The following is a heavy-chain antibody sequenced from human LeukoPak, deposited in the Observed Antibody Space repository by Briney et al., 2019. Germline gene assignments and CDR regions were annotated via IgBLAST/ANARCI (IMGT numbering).Heavy chain of an antibody. CDR1: GDSVSNNNGA. V-gene: IGHV6-1*01. J-gene: IGHJ4*02. D-gene: IGHD6-19*01. CDR2: TYYRSKGYL. Sequence: SLTLSLTYAISGDSVSNNNGAWNWLRQSASRGVEGLGRTYYRSKGYLEYAVSVKGRITISTNTKNNKFSLQLSSVTPADTAVYYCARDVAPTGWYTFDYWGQGTLVTASA. CDR3: ARDVAPTGWYTFDY.